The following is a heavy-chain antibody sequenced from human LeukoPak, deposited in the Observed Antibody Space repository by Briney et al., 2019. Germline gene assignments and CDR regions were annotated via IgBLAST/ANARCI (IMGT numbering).Heavy chain of an antibody. J-gene: IGHJ3*02. CDR2: INPNSGGT. D-gene: IGHD2-2*01. Sequence: ASVKVSCKASGYTFTGYYMHWVRQAPGQGPEWMGWINPNSGGTNYAQKFQGRVTMTRDTSISTAYMELSRLRSDDTAVYYCARDLPAAISHDAFDIWGQGTMVTVSS. CDR3: ARDLPAAISHDAFDI. CDR1: GYTFTGYY. V-gene: IGHV1-2*02.